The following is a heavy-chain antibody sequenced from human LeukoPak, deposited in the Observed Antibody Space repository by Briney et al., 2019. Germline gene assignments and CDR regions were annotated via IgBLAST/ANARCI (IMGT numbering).Heavy chain of an antibody. D-gene: IGHD1-1*01. CDR2: IDTDSTYI. V-gene: IGHV3-21*03. Sequence: GGSLRLSCAASGFTFSNYDMNWVRQSPGKGLEWVSSIDTDSTYIHYADSVKGRFTISRDNAKNSLYLQMSSLRAEDTAVYFCAKSRSGSANWALQIFDNWGQGTLVTVSS. J-gene: IGHJ4*02. CDR3: AKSRSGSANWALQIFDN. CDR1: GFTFSNYD.